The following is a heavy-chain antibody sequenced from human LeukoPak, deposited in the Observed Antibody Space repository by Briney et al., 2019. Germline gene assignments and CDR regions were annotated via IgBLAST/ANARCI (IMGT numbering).Heavy chain of an antibody. V-gene: IGHV3-30*04. Sequence: GGSLRLSCVASVFNFSNYGMHWVRQAPGKGLEWVAVISYDGSEKYYAESVKGRFTISRDNSKNTLSLQMNSLKPEDTAVFYCARSGSSGWVYYYYNYMDVWGKGTTVTVSS. CDR1: VFNFSNYG. D-gene: IGHD6-19*01. CDR2: ISYDGSEK. J-gene: IGHJ6*03. CDR3: ARSGSSGWVYYYYNYMDV.